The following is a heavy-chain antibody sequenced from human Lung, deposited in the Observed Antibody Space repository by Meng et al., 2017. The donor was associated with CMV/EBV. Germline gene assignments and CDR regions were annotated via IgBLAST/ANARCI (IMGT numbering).Heavy chain of an antibody. CDR2: INPNSGGT. CDR3: AGGLYDFWSGYYYYGMDV. Sequence: ASVXVSCKASGYTFTGYYMHWVRQAPGQGLEWMRWINPNSGGTNYAQTFQGRVTMTRDTSISTAYMVLSRLRTDDTAVYYCAGGLYDFWSGYYYYGMDVWGQGTTVTVSS. V-gene: IGHV1-2*02. J-gene: IGHJ6*02. D-gene: IGHD3-3*01. CDR1: GYTFTGYY.